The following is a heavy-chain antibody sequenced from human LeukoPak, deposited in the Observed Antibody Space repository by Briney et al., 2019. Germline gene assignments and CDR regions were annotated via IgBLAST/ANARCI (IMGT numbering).Heavy chain of an antibody. Sequence: GGSLRLSCAASGFTFSSYAMHWVRQAPGKGLEWVAVISYDGSNKYYADSLKGRFTISRDNSKNTLYLQMNSLRAEDTAVYYCARTYYYGSGSYDAFDIWGQGTMVTVSS. D-gene: IGHD3-10*01. CDR3: ARTYYYGSGSYDAFDI. V-gene: IGHV3-30-3*01. CDR2: ISYDGSNK. CDR1: GFTFSSYA. J-gene: IGHJ3*02.